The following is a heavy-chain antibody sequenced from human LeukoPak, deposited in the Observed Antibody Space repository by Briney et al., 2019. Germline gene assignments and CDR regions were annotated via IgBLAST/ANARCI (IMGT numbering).Heavy chain of an antibody. V-gene: IGHV3-53*01. J-gene: IGHJ4*02. D-gene: IGHD3-22*01. CDR1: RFTVSSNY. CDR3: ARDRVIGSGYYYFDY. CDR2: IYSGGST. Sequence: PGGSLRLSCAASRFTVSSNYMSWVRQAPGKGLEWVSVIYSGGSTYYADSVKGRFTISRDNSKNTLYLQMNSLRAEDTAVYYCARDRVIGSGYYYFDYWGQGTLVTVSS.